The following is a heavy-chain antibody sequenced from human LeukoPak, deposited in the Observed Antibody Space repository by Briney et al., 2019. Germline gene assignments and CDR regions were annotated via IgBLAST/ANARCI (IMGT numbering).Heavy chain of an antibody. CDR3: ASRRDIGVYPFDY. Sequence: GGSLRLSCAASGFTFSGYWMSWVRQAPGKGLEWVGNINKDGSETNYVDSVKGRFTISRDNAKNSLYLQMNSMRAEDTAVYYCASRRDIGVYPFDYWGQGTLVTVSS. CDR2: INKDGSET. CDR1: GFTFSGYW. D-gene: IGHD2-15*01. J-gene: IGHJ4*02. V-gene: IGHV3-7*01.